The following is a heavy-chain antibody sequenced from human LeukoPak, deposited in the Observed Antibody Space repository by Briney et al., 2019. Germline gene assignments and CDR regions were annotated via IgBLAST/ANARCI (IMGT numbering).Heavy chain of an antibody. V-gene: IGHV3-53*01. CDR3: ARGFWGYCSGGSCGPFDY. CDR2: IYSGGST. D-gene: IGHD2-15*01. Sequence: GGSLRLSCAASGFTVSSNYMSWVRQAPGKGLEWVSVIYSGGSTYYADSVKGRFTISRDNSKNTLYLQMNSLRAEDTAVYYCARGFWGYCSGGSCGPFDYWGQGTLVTVSS. J-gene: IGHJ4*02. CDR1: GFTVSSNY.